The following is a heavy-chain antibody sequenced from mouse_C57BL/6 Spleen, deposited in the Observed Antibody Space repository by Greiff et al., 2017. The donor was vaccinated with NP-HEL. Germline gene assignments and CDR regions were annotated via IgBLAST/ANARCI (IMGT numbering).Heavy chain of an antibody. CDR3: ARMGYRAMDY. Sequence: EVQLQQSGPELVKPGASVKIPCKASGYTFTDYNMDWVKQSHGKSLEWIGDINPNNGGTIYNQKFKGKATLTVDKSSSTAYMELRSLTSEDTAVYYWARMGYRAMDYWGQGTSATVSS. D-gene: IGHD2-14*01. J-gene: IGHJ4*01. CDR2: INPNNGGT. V-gene: IGHV1-18*01. CDR1: GYTFTDYN.